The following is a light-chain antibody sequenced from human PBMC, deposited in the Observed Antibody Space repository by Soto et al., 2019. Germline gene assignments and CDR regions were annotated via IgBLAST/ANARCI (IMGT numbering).Light chain of an antibody. CDR2: EVS. Sequence: QSALTQPASVSGSPGQSITISCTGTSSDVGNYNLVSWYQQYPGKAPKLIIYEVSERPSGVSNRFSGSKSDNTASLTISGLQAEDEADYYCSSNAGTTTFDVFGTGTKLTVL. CDR1: SSDVGNYNL. J-gene: IGLJ1*01. CDR3: SSNAGTTTFDV. V-gene: IGLV2-23*02.